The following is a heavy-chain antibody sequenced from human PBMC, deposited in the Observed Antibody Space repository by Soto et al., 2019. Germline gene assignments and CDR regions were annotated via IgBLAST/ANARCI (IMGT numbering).Heavy chain of an antibody. J-gene: IGHJ5*02. CDR1: GGSISSYY. CDR3: ARSVGWFDP. D-gene: IGHD1-26*01. Sequence: QVQLQESGPGLVKPSETLSLTCTVSGGSISSYYWSWIRQPPGKGLEWSGYIYYSGSTNYNPSLKSRVTIAVDTSKNQFSLKLSAVTAADTAVYYCARSVGWFDPWGQGTLVTVSS. V-gene: IGHV4-59*01. CDR2: IYYSGST.